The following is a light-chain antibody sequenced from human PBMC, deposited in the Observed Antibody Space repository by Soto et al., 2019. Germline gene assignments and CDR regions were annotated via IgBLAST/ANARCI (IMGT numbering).Light chain of an antibody. Sequence: TQPPSVSAAPGQKVTISCSGSSSNIGNNYVSWYQQLPGTAPKLLIYENNKRPSGIPDRFSGSKSGTSATLGITGLQTGDEADYYCGTWDSSLSAYVFVTGTKVTVL. V-gene: IGLV1-51*02. CDR1: SSNIGNNY. J-gene: IGLJ1*01. CDR2: ENN. CDR3: GTWDSSLSAYV.